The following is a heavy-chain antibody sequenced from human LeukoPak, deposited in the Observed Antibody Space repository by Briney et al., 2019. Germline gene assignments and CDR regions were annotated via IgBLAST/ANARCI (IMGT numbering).Heavy chain of an antibody. D-gene: IGHD2-8*02. Sequence: PGRTVGLSCTVSVFTFRVHGMHWVRQPSTKALEGVAFIRYEGSHKYYADTVKGRFTVSRDNSKNTLYLQMNSLRAEDTAVYYCAKDISCTGGGVCPKVYDYWGQGTLVTVSS. CDR2: IRYEGSHK. CDR3: AKDISCTGGGVCPKVYDY. V-gene: IGHV3-30*02. J-gene: IGHJ4*02. CDR1: VFTFRVHG.